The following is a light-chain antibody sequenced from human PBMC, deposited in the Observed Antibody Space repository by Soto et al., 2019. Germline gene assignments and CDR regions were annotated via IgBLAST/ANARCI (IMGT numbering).Light chain of an antibody. J-gene: IGKJ3*01. Sequence: DIQLTQSPSFLSPSIGESFTITCRASQVISTSLAWYQVKPGEAPKLLIYDASSLQSGVPSRFSGSGSGTEFSLSITGLQPDGFAXXXXXXXXXXSXFXXGTTGDIK. CDR3: XXXXXXSX. V-gene: IGKV1-9*01. CDR1: QVISTS. CDR2: DAS.